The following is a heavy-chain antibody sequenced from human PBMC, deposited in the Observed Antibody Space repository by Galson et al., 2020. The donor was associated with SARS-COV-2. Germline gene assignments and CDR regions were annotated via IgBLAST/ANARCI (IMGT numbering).Heavy chain of an antibody. V-gene: IGHV3-11*01. J-gene: IGHJ4*02. CDR1: GFTFSDYY. CDR3: ARDHSGSYYWESWGPNY. CDR2: ISSSGSTI. Sequence: PGGSLRLSCAASGFTFSDYYMSWIRQAPGKGLEWVSYISSSGSTIYYADSVKGRFTISRDNAKNSLYLQMNSLRAEDTAVYYCARDHSGSYYWESWGPNYWGQGTLVTVSS. D-gene: IGHD1-26*01.